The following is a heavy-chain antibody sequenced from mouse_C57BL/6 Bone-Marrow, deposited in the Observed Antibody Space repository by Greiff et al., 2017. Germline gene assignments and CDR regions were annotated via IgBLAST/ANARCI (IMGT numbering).Heavy chain of an antibody. CDR1: GYTFTSYW. Sequence: QVQLQQPGAELVKPGASVKMSCKASGYTFTSYWITWVKQRPGQGLEWIGDIYPGSGSTNYNEKFKSKATLTVDTSSSTAYMQLSSLTSEDAAVYYCARTPMVTTAYYFDCWGQGTTLTVSS. CDR3: ARTPMVTTAYYFDC. J-gene: IGHJ2*01. D-gene: IGHD2-2*01. V-gene: IGHV1-55*01. CDR2: IYPGSGST.